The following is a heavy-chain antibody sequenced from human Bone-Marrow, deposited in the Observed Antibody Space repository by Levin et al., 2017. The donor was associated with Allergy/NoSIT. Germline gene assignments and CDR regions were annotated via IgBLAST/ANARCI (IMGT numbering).Heavy chain of an antibody. V-gene: IGHV1-18*04. CDR2: ISTYNGNT. Sequence: ASVKVSCKASGYTFDSYGITWVRQAPGQGLEWMGWISTYNGNTNYAQKLQGRVIMTTDTSTSTAYMELRSLRSDDTAVYYCAREGYSSVWNTNRYLDYWGQGTLVTVSS. D-gene: IGHD6-19*01. CDR1: GYTFDSYG. J-gene: IGHJ4*02. CDR3: AREGYSSVWNTNRYLDY.